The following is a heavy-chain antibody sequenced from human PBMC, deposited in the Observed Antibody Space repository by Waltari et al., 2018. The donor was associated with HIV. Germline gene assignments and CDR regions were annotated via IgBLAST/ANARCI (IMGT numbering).Heavy chain of an antibody. D-gene: IGHD2-15*01. CDR2: IYFNGNT. CDR1: GGSLTNHY. Sequence: QVQLQESGPGLVKPSETLSLTCSVSGGSLTNHYLSWIRQSPEKGLEWIGYIYFNGNTNYNSSLKSRVTMWADTSKNQISLKLSSVTAADSAKYYCARGPIMTPGNFYNGFDVWGRGTTVTVS. V-gene: IGHV4-59*11. J-gene: IGHJ6*02. CDR3: ARGPIMTPGNFYNGFDV.